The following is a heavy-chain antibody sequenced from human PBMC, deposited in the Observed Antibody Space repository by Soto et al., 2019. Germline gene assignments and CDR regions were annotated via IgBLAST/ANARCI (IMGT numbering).Heavy chain of an antibody. D-gene: IGHD3-10*01. V-gene: IGHV3-7*03. CDR3: AREGRGVRGNWHFDL. Sequence: LRLSCAASGFIFSNYWMTWIRQAPGKGLEWVANIKQDGSEKYYLDSVKGRFTVSRDNAKASLDLHMDSLRAEDTAVYYCAREGRGVRGNWHFDLWGRGTLVTVSS. CDR1: GFIFSNYW. J-gene: IGHJ2*01. CDR2: IKQDGSEK.